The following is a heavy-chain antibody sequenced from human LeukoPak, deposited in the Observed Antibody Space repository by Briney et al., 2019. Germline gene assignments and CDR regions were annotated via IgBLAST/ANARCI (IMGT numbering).Heavy chain of an antibody. V-gene: IGHV3-21*01. Sequence: PGGSLTLSCEASGLTFTDYSMSWVRQAPGEGLDWVSSIISSGNYIYYRDSVEGRFTVSRENAKKSLFLKMNSLRAEGTAIYFCARDEFLVANPFDYWGQGTLVTVSS. CDR2: IISSGNYI. CDR1: GLTFTDYS. CDR3: ARDEFLVANPFDY. J-gene: IGHJ4*02. D-gene: IGHD2-8*02.